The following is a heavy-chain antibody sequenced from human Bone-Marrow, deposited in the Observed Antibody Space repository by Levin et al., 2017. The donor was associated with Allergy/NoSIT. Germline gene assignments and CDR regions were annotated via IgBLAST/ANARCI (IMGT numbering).Heavy chain of an antibody. J-gene: IGHJ4*02. Sequence: ETLSLTCAASGFTFSSYAMSWVRQAPGKGLDWVSAISGSGTSTYYADSVKGRFTISRDTSMTTLYLQMNSLRAEETAVYYCAKGAGWVAGAVALIWGQGTLVTVSS. V-gene: IGHV3-23*01. CDR2: ISGSGTST. D-gene: IGHD6-19*01. CDR1: GFTFSSYA. CDR3: AKGAGWVAGAVALI.